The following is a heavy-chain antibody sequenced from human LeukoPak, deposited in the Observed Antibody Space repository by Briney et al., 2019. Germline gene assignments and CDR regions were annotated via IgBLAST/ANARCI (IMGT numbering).Heavy chain of an antibody. CDR1: GLTLSNNV. Sequence: GGSLRLSCSASGLTLSNNVMHWVRQAPGKGLEWVAFIRYDGSNKHYGDSVKGRFNISRDNSKNTLYLQMNSLRAEDTAVYYCVKGGSNYNILTGYESHYFDNWGQGTLVTVSS. D-gene: IGHD3-9*01. V-gene: IGHV3-30*02. CDR3: VKGGSNYNILTGYESHYFDN. J-gene: IGHJ4*02. CDR2: IRYDGSNK.